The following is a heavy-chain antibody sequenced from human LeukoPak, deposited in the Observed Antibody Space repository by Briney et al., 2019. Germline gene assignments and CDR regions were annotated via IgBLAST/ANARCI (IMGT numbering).Heavy chain of an antibody. CDR3: ARHSPRFLEYLDY. V-gene: IGHV4-34*01. Sequence: KPSETLSLTCAVYGGSFSGYYWSWIRQPPGKGLEWIGEINHSGSTNSNPSLNGRVTFSVDRPRNQFSLKLTSVTAADTAVYYCARHSPRFLEYLDYWGQGTLAAVSS. CDR1: GGSFSGYY. J-gene: IGHJ4*02. D-gene: IGHD3-3*01. CDR2: INHSGST.